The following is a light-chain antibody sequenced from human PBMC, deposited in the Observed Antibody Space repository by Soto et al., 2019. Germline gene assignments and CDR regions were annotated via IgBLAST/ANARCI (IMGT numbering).Light chain of an antibody. V-gene: IGLV2-14*01. J-gene: IGLJ1*01. CDR2: EVS. Sequence: QSALTQPASVSGSPGQSITISCTGTSSDVGGYNNVSWYQQHPGKAPKLMIYEVSTRPSGVSNRFSGSKSGNTASLTISGLQAEDEADYYCSSYTSSSTVVFGTGTKVTVL. CDR3: SSYTSSSTVV. CDR1: SSDVGGYNN.